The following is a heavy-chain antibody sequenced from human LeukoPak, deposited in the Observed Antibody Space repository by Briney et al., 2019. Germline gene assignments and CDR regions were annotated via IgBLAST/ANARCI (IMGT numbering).Heavy chain of an antibody. J-gene: IGHJ4*02. V-gene: IGHV1-69*05. CDR3: ARDYYGSGGFDY. CDR2: IFPIFGTA. Sequence: CKASXXTXXXYAISWVRQAPGQGREWMGSIFPIFGTANYAQKFQGRVTITTDESTSTAYMELSSLRSEDTAVYYCARDYYGSGGFDYWGQGTLVTVSS. D-gene: IGHD3-10*01. CDR1: XXTXXXYA.